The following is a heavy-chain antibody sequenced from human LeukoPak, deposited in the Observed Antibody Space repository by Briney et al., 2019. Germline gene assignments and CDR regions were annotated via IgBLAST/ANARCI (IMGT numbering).Heavy chain of an antibody. Sequence: GGSLRLSCAASGFTFSGYTMTWVRQAPGKGLEWVSSISTSSSYIYYADSVKGRFTISRDNAKNSLFLQMNSLRAEDTAVYYCASPVIKAAGTDYWGQGTLVTVSS. V-gene: IGHV3-21*01. D-gene: IGHD6-13*01. CDR2: ISTSSSYI. CDR3: ASPVIKAAGTDY. J-gene: IGHJ4*02. CDR1: GFTFSGYT.